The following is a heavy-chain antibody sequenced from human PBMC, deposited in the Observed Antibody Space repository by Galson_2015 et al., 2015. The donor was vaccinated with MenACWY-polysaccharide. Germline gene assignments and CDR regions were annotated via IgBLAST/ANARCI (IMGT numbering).Heavy chain of an antibody. V-gene: IGHV3-48*01. CDR3: ASTSPNDF. Sequence: SLRLSCAASGFTFSSNSMNWVRQAPGKGLEWVSYISSSSGTIYYADSVKGRFTISRDDAKNSLYLQMNSLRAEDTAVYYCASTSPNDFRGQGTLVTVSS. J-gene: IGHJ4*02. CDR2: ISSSSGTI. D-gene: IGHD2/OR15-2a*01. CDR1: GFTFSSNS.